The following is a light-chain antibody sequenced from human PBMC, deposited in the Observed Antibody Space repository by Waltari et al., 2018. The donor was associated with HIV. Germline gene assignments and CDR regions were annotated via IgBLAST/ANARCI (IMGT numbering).Light chain of an antibody. J-gene: IGKJ1*01. V-gene: IGKV3-20*01. CDR2: AAS. CDR3: QQYGSLLWT. Sequence: IVLTQSPGTLSLSPGERATLSCRASQSVSNNFLAWYQQKSGQAPRLLIYAASNRATGIPDRFSGSGSGTDFTLTISRLEPEDFSVYYCQQYGSLLWTFGQGTKVEI. CDR1: QSVSNNF.